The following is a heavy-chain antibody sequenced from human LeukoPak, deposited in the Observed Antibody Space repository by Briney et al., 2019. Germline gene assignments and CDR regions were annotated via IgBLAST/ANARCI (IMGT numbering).Heavy chain of an antibody. CDR3: ARGPPPPYSSGWYFDY. D-gene: IGHD6-19*01. Sequence: ASVKVSCKASGYTFTSYGISWVRQAPGQGLEWMGWISAYNGNTNYAQKLQGRVTMTTDTSTSTAYMELRSLRSDDTAVYYCARGPPPPYSSGWYFDYWGQGTLVTVSS. CDR1: GYTFTSYG. CDR2: ISAYNGNT. V-gene: IGHV1-18*01. J-gene: IGHJ4*02.